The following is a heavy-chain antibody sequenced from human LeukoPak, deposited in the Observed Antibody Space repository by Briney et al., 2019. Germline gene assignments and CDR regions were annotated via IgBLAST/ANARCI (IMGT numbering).Heavy chain of an antibody. D-gene: IGHD2-2*01. CDR1: GGSISSYY. CDR3: ARVEGYCSSTSYYELIDY. Sequence: PSETLSLTCTVSGGSISSYYWSWIRQPPGKGLEWIGYIYYSGSTNYNPSLKSRVTISVDTSKNQFSLKLSSVTAADTAVYYCARVEGYCSSTSYYELIDYWGQGTLVTVSS. V-gene: IGHV4-59*01. J-gene: IGHJ4*02. CDR2: IYYSGST.